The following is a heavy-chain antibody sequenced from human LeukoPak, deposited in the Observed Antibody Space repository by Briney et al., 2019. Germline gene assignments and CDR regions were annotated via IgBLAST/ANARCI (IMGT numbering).Heavy chain of an antibody. V-gene: IGHV4-59*08. CDR2: IYYSGST. CDR1: GGSMFSYY. J-gene: IGHJ4*02. D-gene: IGHD6-6*01. Sequence: SETLSLTCTVSGGSMFSYYWSWISHPPGNGLEWIGYIYYSGSTHYNPSLKSRVTISVYTSKNQFSLRLSSVTAADTAMYYCARGEGYSSSPLGYWGQGTLVTVSS. CDR3: ARGEGYSSSPLGY.